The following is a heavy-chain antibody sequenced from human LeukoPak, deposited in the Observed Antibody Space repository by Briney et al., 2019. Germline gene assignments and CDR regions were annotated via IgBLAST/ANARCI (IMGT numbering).Heavy chain of an antibody. Sequence: SQTLSLTCTVSGGSISSGGYSWSWIRQHPGKGLEWIGYIYYSGSTYYNPSLKSRVTISVDTSKNQSSLKLSSVTAADTAVYYRARNYYDSSVGAFDYWGQGTLVTVSS. D-gene: IGHD3-22*01. J-gene: IGHJ4*02. CDR1: GGSISSGGYS. CDR3: ARNYYDSSVGAFDY. CDR2: IYYSGST. V-gene: IGHV4-31*03.